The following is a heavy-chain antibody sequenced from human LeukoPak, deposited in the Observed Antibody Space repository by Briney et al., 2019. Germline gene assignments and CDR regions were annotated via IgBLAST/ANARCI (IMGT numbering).Heavy chain of an antibody. CDR1: GGSISSSSYY. J-gene: IGHJ4*02. CDR3: ARHGRIAVAGFDY. V-gene: IGHV4-39*01. D-gene: IGHD6-19*01. Sequence: SETLSLTCTVSGGSISSSSYYWGWIRQPPGKGLEWIGSIYYSGSTYYNPSLKSRVTISVDTSKKQFSLKLSSVTAADTAVYHCARHGRIAVAGFDYWGQGTLVTVSS. CDR2: IYYSGST.